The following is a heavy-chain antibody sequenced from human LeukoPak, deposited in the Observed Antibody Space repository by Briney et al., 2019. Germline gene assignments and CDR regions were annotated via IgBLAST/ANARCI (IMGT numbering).Heavy chain of an antibody. D-gene: IGHD6-13*01. CDR2: ISYDGSNK. V-gene: IGHV3-30*04. CDR3: ARSPSSRSVIRKYYFDY. Sequence: PGRSLRLSCAASEFTFSSYAMHWVRQAPGKGLEWGAVISYDGSNKYYADSVKGRFTISRDNSKNTLYLQMTSLRAEDTAVYYCARSPSSRSVIRKYYFDYWGQGTLVTVSS. J-gene: IGHJ4*02. CDR1: EFTFSSYA.